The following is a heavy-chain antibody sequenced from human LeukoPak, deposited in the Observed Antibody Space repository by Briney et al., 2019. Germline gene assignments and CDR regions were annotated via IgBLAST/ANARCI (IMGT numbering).Heavy chain of an antibody. CDR1: GGTFSSYA. D-gene: IGHD4-17*01. Sequence: GASVKVSCKASGGTFSSYAINWVRQAPGQGLEWMGGITPMFGTAKYAQKFQGRVTITADESTSTAYMELSSLRSEDTAVYYCARRPGESNAFDIWGQGTMVTVSS. CDR2: ITPMFGTA. V-gene: IGHV1-69*13. J-gene: IGHJ3*02. CDR3: ARRPGESNAFDI.